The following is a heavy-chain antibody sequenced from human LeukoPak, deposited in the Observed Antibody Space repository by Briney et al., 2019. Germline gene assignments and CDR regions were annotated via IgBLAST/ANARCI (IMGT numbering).Heavy chain of an antibody. Sequence: GGSLRLSCAASGFTFSSYAMSWVRQAPGKGLEWVSGISWNSGSIGYADSVKGRFTISRDNAKNSLYLQMNSLRAEDTALYYCAKDLEWELHTMAFDYWGQGTLVTVSS. CDR3: AKDLEWELHTMAFDY. CDR1: GFTFSSYA. CDR2: ISWNSGSI. D-gene: IGHD1-26*01. J-gene: IGHJ4*02. V-gene: IGHV3-9*01.